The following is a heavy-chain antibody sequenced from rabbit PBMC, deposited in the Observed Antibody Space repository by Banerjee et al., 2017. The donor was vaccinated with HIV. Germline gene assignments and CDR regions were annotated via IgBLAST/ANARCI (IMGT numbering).Heavy chain of an antibody. D-gene: IGHD7-1*01. Sequence: QSLEESGGDLVKPGASLTLTCTASGVSFSVSSYMCWVRQAPGKGLEWIACIDAGSSDFTYFASWAKGRFTISKTSSTTVTLQMTSLTAADTATYFCARFYAGYGDFGYAAMWGQGTLVTVS. CDR3: ARFYAGYGDFGYAAM. CDR1: GVSFSVSSY. CDR2: IDAGSSDFT. J-gene: IGHJ4*01. V-gene: IGHV1S40*01.